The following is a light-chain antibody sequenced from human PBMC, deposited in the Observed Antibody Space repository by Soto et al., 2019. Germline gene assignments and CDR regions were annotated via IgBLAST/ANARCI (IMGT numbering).Light chain of an antibody. CDR3: QHYNNWPQT. V-gene: IGKV3-15*01. CDR2: GAS. CDR1: QSVSSN. Sequence: EIVMTQSPATLSVSPGERATLSCRASQSVSSNLAWYQQKPGQAPRLLIYGASTRATRIPARFSGSGSGTECTLTISSLQTEDFAVYYCQHYNNWPQTFGQGTKLEIK. J-gene: IGKJ2*01.